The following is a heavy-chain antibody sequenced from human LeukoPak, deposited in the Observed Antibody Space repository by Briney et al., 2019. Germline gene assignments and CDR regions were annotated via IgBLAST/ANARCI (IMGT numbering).Heavy chain of an antibody. CDR3: ARDLLPAPIMDGVSGAFDY. CDR2: IYHSGST. J-gene: IGHJ4*02. CDR1: GFTFSSYS. V-gene: IGHV4-38-2*02. D-gene: IGHD3-16*01. Sequence: GSLRLSCAASGFTFSSYSMNWVRQAPGKGLEWIGSIYHSGSTYYNPSLKSRVTISVDTSKNQFSLKLNSVTAADTAVYYCARDLLPAPIMDGVSGAFDYWGQGTLVTVSS.